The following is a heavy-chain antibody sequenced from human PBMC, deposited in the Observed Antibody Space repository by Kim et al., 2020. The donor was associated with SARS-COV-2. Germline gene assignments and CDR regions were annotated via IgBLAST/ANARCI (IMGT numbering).Heavy chain of an antibody. J-gene: IGHJ4*02. CDR3: AKEWSLNDSGNNYDY. D-gene: IGHD6-25*01. Sequence: GGSLRLSCAASGFSFSNYAMNWVRQAPGKGLEWVSGISGGGGRTYYADSVKGRFTISRDNSKNTLYLQMNSLRAEDTAVYYCAKEWSLNDSGNNYDYWGQGTLVTVSS. CDR1: GFSFSNYA. V-gene: IGHV3-23*01. CDR2: ISGGGGRT.